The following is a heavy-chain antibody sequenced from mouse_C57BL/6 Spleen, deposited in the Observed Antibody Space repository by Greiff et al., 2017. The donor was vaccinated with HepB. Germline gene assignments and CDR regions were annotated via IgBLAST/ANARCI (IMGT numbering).Heavy chain of an antibody. CDR2: IYPGDGDT. J-gene: IGHJ2*01. CDR3: ARGLRSDY. D-gene: IGHD1-1*01. CDR1: GYAFSSSW. V-gene: IGHV1-82*01. Sequence: VQLQESGPELVKPGASVKISCKASGYAFSSSWMNWVKQRPGKGLEWIGRIYPGDGDTNYNGKFKGKATLTADKSSSTAYMQLSSLTSEDSAVYFCARGLRSDYWGQGTTLTVSS.